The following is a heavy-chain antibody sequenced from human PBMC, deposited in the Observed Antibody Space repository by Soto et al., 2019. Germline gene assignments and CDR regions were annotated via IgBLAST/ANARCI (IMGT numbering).Heavy chain of an antibody. J-gene: IGHJ4*02. D-gene: IGHD3-9*01. V-gene: IGHV3-66*01. CDR1: GFTVSSNY. CDR2: IYSGGNT. Sequence: GGSLRLSCAASGFTVSSNYVSWVRQAPGKGLEWVSVIYSGGNTYYADSVKGRFTISRDNSKNTVYLQLSSLRAEDTAVYYCVRVFDTYYFDLWGQGNMVTVSS. CDR3: VRVFDTYYFDL.